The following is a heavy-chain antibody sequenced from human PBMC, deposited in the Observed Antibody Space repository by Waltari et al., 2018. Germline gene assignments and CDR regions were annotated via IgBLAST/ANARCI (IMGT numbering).Heavy chain of an antibody. CDR2: IKQDGSEK. V-gene: IGHV3-7*01. J-gene: IGHJ4*02. CDR1: GFPFSGCW. D-gene: IGHD6-19*01. CDR3: ARAREQWLVRDFDY. Sequence: EVQLVESGGGLVQPGGSLRLSCSASGFPFSGCWMIWVREAPGKGLAWVANIKQDGSEKHYVDSVKGRFTISRDNAKNSLCLQMNSLRAEDTALYYCARAREQWLVRDFDYWGQGTLVTVSS.